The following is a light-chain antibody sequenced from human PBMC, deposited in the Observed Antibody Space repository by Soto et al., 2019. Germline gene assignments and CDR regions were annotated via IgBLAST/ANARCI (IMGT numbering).Light chain of an antibody. Sequence: QSALTQPPSVSGSPGQSVIISCTGTSSDVGTYNRVSWYQQPPGTAPKLMNFEVNNRPAGVPDRFSGSKSGNTASLTISGLQAEDEAVYYCSSYTSSSTYVFGTGTKVTVL. J-gene: IGLJ1*01. CDR2: EVN. V-gene: IGLV2-18*02. CDR3: SSYTSSSTYV. CDR1: SSDVGTYNR.